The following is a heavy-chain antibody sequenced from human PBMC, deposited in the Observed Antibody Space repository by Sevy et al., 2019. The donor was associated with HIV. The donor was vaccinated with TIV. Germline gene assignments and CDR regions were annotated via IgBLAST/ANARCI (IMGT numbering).Heavy chain of an antibody. Sequence: ASVKVSCKASGYTFTSYAMHWVRQAPGQRLEWMGWINAGNGNTKYSQKFQGRVTITRETSASTAYMEVSSLGSEDTAVYYCARDFQVASGWYVSDYWGQGTLVTVSS. J-gene: IGHJ4*02. CDR1: GYTFTSYA. D-gene: IGHD6-19*01. CDR2: INAGNGNT. CDR3: ARDFQVASGWYVSDY. V-gene: IGHV1-3*01.